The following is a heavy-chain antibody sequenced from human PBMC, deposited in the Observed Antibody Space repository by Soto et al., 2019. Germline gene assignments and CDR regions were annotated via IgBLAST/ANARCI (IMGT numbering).Heavy chain of an antibody. D-gene: IGHD2-15*01. Sequence: QVQLVQSGAEVKKPGSSVKVSCKASGGTFSSYAISWVRQSPGQGLEWMGGIIPIFGTANYAQKFQGRVTITEDESTSTAYMELSSLRSEDTAVYYCARGCSGGSCYSRHAFDIWGQGTMVTVSS. J-gene: IGHJ3*02. CDR1: GGTFSSYA. V-gene: IGHV1-69*01. CDR2: IIPIFGTA. CDR3: ARGCSGGSCYSRHAFDI.